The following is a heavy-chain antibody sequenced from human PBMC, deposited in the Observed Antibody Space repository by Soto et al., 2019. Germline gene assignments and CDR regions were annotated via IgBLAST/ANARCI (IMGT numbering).Heavy chain of an antibody. Sequence: GASVKVSCKASGYTFTGYYMHWVRQAPGEGLEWMGWINPNSGGTNYAQKFQGRVTMTRDTSISTAYMELSRLRADDTAVYYCARSKSGYADNWFDPWGQGTLVTVSS. D-gene: IGHD5-12*01. CDR2: INPNSGGT. V-gene: IGHV1-2*02. CDR1: GYTFTGYY. J-gene: IGHJ5*02. CDR3: ARSKSGYADNWFDP.